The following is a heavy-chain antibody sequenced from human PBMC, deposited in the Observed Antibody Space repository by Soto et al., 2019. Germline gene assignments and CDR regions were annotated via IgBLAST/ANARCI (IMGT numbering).Heavy chain of an antibody. CDR1: GGSISSGGYY. CDR3: AIDLVGGSSSPGMDV. CDR2: IYYSGST. D-gene: IGHD1-26*01. J-gene: IGHJ6*02. Sequence: QVQLQESGPGLVKPSQTLSLTCTVSGGSISSGGYYWSWLRQHPGKGLEWIGYIYYSGSTYYNPFLMSRVTLSVDTSKNQCSLKLSSVTAADTAVYYCAIDLVGGSSSPGMDVWGQGTTVTVSS. V-gene: IGHV4-31*03.